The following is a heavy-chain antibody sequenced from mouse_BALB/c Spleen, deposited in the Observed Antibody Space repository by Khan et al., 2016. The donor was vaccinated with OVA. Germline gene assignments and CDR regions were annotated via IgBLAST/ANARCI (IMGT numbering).Heavy chain of an antibody. CDR3: AREASSWDFSFPY. CDR1: GYTFTNYV. Sequence: VQLQQSGPELVEPGASVKMSCKASGYTFTNYVMHWVKQKPGQGLEWIGYINPYNAGTRYNETFKGKATMTSDISSTTAYMELSSLTSEDSAVYYLAREASSWDFSFPYWGQGTLVTVSA. CDR2: INPYNAGT. J-gene: IGHJ3*01. D-gene: IGHD4-1*01. V-gene: IGHV1S136*01.